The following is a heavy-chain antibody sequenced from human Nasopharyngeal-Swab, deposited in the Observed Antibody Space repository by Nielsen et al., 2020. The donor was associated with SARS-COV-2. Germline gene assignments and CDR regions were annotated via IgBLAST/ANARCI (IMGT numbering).Heavy chain of an antibody. CDR3: ARDMTGGTYFDY. J-gene: IGHJ4*02. CDR2: ISSSSYI. CDR1: GFTFSSYA. D-gene: IGHD1-26*01. V-gene: IGHV3-21*01. Sequence: GESLKISCAASGFTFSSYAMSWVRQAPGKGLEWVSSISSSSYIYYADSVKGRFTISRDNAKNSLYLQMNSLRAEDTAVYYCARDMTGGTYFDYWGQGTLVTVSS.